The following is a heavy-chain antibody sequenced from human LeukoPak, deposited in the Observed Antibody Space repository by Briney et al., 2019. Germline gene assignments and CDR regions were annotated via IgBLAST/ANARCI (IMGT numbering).Heavy chain of an antibody. Sequence: PGGSLRLSCAASGFTFRSYAMSWVRQAPGKGPEWVSGITTSGGTAYYADSVKGRFTISRDNSKDTLYLQMDSLSAEDTAIYYCAKEIYDNTGYYFGGSFDCWGQGILVTVSS. J-gene: IGHJ4*02. V-gene: IGHV3-23*01. CDR1: GFTFRSYA. D-gene: IGHD3-22*01. CDR2: ITTSGGTA. CDR3: AKEIYDNTGYYFGGSFDC.